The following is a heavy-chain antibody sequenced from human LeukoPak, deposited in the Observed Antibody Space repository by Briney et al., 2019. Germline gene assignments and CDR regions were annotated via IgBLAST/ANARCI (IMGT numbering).Heavy chain of an antibody. V-gene: IGHV3-23*01. CDR1: GFTFSSYA. Sequence: PGGSLRLSCAASGFTFSSYAMSWVRQAPGKGLEWVSAISGSGGRTYYADSVKGRFTISRDNSKNTLYLQMNSLRAEDTAVYHCARGYSSSSWSLFDYWGQGTLVTVSS. CDR2: ISGSGGRT. CDR3: ARGYSSSSWSLFDY. D-gene: IGHD6-6*01. J-gene: IGHJ4*02.